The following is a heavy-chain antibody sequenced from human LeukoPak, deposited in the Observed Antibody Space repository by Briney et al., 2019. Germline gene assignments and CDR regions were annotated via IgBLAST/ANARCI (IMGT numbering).Heavy chain of an antibody. Sequence: ASVKVSCKAPGYTFTSYYMHWVRQAPGQGLEWMGIINPSGGSTSYAQKFQGRVTMTRDTSTSTVYMELSSLRSEDTAVYYCARDDSSGLNSRAGAFDIWGQGTMVTVSS. V-gene: IGHV1-46*03. CDR2: INPSGGST. CDR1: GYTFTSYY. J-gene: IGHJ3*02. CDR3: ARDDSSGLNSRAGAFDI. D-gene: IGHD3-22*01.